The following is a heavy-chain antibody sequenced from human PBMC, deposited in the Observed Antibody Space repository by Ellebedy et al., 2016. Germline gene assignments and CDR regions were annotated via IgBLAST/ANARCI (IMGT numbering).Heavy chain of an antibody. CDR2: IFPDDSST. CDR1: GYSFPNYW. V-gene: IGHV5-51*01. Sequence: GESLKISCKGSGYSFPNYWIGWVRQMPGKGLEWIGLIFPDDSSTTYSPSFQGQVTISADKSISTAYLQWSSLKASDTAIYYCARDTAFSYWGQGTLVTVSS. J-gene: IGHJ4*02. CDR3: ARDTAFSY. D-gene: IGHD5-18*01.